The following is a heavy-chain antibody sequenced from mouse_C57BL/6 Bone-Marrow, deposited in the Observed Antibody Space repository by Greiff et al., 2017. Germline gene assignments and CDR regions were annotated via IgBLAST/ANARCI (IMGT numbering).Heavy chain of an antibody. Sequence: VQLQQSGAELVKPGASVKLSCKASGYTFTSYWMQWVKQRPGKGLEWIGEIDPSDSYTNYNQKFKGKATLTVDTSSSTAYMQLSSLTSEDSAVYYCARETDDGYFDYWGQGTTLTVSS. D-gene: IGHD2-12*01. J-gene: IGHJ2*01. CDR1: GYTFTSYW. CDR3: ARETDDGYFDY. V-gene: IGHV1-50*01. CDR2: IDPSDSYT.